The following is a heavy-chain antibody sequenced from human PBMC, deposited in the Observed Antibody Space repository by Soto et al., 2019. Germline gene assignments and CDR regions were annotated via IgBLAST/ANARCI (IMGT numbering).Heavy chain of an antibody. CDR1: GFTFSSYG. CDR2: ISYDGRNK. CDR3: VKDGSSGWPYYYGMDV. J-gene: IGHJ6*02. Sequence: GGSLRLSCAASGFTFSSYGMHWVRQAPGKGLEWVAVISYDGRNKYYADSVKGRFTISRDNSKNTLYLQMSSLRPEDTAVYYCVKDGSSGWPYYYGMDVWGQGTTVTVSS. D-gene: IGHD6-19*01. V-gene: IGHV3-30*18.